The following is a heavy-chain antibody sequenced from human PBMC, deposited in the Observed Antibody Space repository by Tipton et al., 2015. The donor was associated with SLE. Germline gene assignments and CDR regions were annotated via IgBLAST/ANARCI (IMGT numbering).Heavy chain of an antibody. V-gene: IGHV4-59*01. Sequence: TLSLTCAVSGVSMRSYYWSWIRQSPGKGLEWIGYIDYSGTKYNPSLKSRVIISVDMSKNQFSLKLSPVTAADTAVYYCARGYYYTDVWGKGTTVTVSS. CDR3: ARGYYYTDV. CDR2: IDYSGT. J-gene: IGHJ6*03. CDR1: GVSMRSYY.